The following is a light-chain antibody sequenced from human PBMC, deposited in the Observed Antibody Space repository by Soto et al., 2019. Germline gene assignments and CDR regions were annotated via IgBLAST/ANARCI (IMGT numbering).Light chain of an antibody. V-gene: IGKV3-20*01. J-gene: IGKJ1*01. CDR2: GIS. Sequence: EIVLTQSPGTLSLSPGESVILSCRASQSVSGTYLAWYQQRPGQAPRLLMYGISSRATGIPDRFSGSGSGTDFPLTISRLEPEDFAVYFCQQYGNLPWTFGQGTKVEIK. CDR3: QQYGNLPWT. CDR1: QSVSGTY.